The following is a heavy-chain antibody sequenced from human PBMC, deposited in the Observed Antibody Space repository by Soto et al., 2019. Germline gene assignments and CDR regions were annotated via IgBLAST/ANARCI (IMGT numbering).Heavy chain of an antibody. Sequence: QVALQQWGAGLMKPSETLYLTCAVYNGSFTGNYWSWIRQSPGKGLEWIGEINHSGTTHYNPSLQSLVTISVDTSKNQFSLKLTSLTAADTAVYYCARGQGDYTWGSYRYYASWGQGTLVTVSS. CDR1: NGSFTGNY. V-gene: IGHV4-34*01. D-gene: IGHD3-16*02. J-gene: IGHJ5*02. CDR2: INHSGTT. CDR3: ARGQGDYTWGSYRYYAS.